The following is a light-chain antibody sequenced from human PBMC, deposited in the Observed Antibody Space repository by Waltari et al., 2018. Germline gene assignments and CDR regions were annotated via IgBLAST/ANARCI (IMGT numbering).Light chain of an antibody. J-gene: IGKJ1*01. CDR2: DAS. V-gene: IGKV1-6*01. CDR3: LQDYSDPWT. CDR1: PGVRND. Sequence: AIQMTQSPSSLSASVGDRVTITCRASPGVRNDLGWNQPRPGKAPMLLRYDASSLQTGVPSRFSGSGAGTGFTLTISSLQPEDFGTYYCLQDYSDPWTFGQGTKVEVK.